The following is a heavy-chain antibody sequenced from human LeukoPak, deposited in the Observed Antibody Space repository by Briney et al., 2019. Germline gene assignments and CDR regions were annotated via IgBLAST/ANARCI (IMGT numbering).Heavy chain of an antibody. CDR2: ISGSGGNT. V-gene: IGHV3-23*01. Sequence: GGSLRLSCAASGFTFSSYAMSWVRQAPGKGLRWVSAISGSGGNTYYADSVKGRFTISRDNSKNTLFLQMNSLRAEDTAVYYCAKDKVAATPHYYYGMDVWGQGTTVTVSS. J-gene: IGHJ6*02. CDR1: GFTFSSYA. D-gene: IGHD2-15*01. CDR3: AKDKVAATPHYYYGMDV.